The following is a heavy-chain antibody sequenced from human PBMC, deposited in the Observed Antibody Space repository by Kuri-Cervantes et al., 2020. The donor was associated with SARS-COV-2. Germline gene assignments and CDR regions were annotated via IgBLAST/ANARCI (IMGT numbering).Heavy chain of an antibody. CDR3: ARSPGDGDYDPFDY. Sequence: GESLKISCVASGFTFSAYTLNWVRQAPGKGLEWVSSITRSSVYISYADSLKGRFTISRDNAKNSLYLQMNSQRAEDTAVYYCARSPGDGDYDPFDYWGQGTLVTVSS. CDR2: ITRSSVYI. D-gene: IGHD4-17*01. J-gene: IGHJ4*02. V-gene: IGHV3-21*01. CDR1: GFTFSAYT.